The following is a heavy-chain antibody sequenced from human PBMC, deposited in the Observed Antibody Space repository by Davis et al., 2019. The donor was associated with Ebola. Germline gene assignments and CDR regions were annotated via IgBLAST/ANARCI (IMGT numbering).Heavy chain of an antibody. CDR2: INPSGGST. CDR3: ARVGPYAHYYYYAMDV. V-gene: IGHV1-46*01. J-gene: IGHJ6*02. CDR1: GYTFTSYY. D-gene: IGHD2-8*01. Sequence: AASVKVSCKASGYTFTSYYMHWVRQAPGQGLEWMGIINPSGGSTSYAQKFQGRVTMTRDTSTSTVYMELSSLRSEDTALYYCARVGPYAHYYYYAMDVWGQGTTVTVSS.